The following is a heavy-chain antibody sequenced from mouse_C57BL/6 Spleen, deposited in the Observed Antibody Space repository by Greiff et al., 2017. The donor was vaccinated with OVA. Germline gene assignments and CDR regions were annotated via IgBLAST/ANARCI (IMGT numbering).Heavy chain of an antibody. Sequence: QVQLQQPGAELVRPGSSVKLSCKASGYTFTSYWMHWVKQRPIQGLEWIGNIDPSDSETHYNQKFKDKATLTVDKSSSTAYMQLSSLTSEDSAVYYCARSRTTVVAMDYWGQGTSVTVSS. CDR2: IDPSDSET. CDR3: ARSRTTVVAMDY. V-gene: IGHV1-52*01. CDR1: GYTFTSYW. D-gene: IGHD1-1*01. J-gene: IGHJ4*01.